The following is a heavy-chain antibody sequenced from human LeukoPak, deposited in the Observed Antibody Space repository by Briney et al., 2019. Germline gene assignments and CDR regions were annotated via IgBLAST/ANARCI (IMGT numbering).Heavy chain of an antibody. CDR3: ASGSGWELLLLDY. V-gene: IGHV4-39*07. J-gene: IGHJ4*02. CDR2: FYSGGST. D-gene: IGHD1-26*01. Sequence: SETLSLTCTVSGGSISTTGYYWGWIRQPPGKGLEWIGNFYSGGSTNYNPSLGSRVTISVDRSKNQFSQKLSSVTAADTAVYYCASGSGWELLLLDYWGQGTLVTVSS. CDR1: GGSISTTGYY.